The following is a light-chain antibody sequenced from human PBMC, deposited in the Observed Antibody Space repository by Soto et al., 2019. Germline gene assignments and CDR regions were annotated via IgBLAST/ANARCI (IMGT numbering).Light chain of an antibody. CDR3: ISFRDSSTLFV. J-gene: IGLJ1*01. CDR2: EVT. CDR1: SSDVGAYNY. V-gene: IGLV2-14*01. Sequence: QSALTQPASVSGSPGQSITISCTGTSSDVGAYNYVSWYQHHPGKVPKLLIYEVTNRPSGVSDRFSGSKSGNTASLTISGLQAEDEADYYCISFRDSSTLFVFGTGTKVAVL.